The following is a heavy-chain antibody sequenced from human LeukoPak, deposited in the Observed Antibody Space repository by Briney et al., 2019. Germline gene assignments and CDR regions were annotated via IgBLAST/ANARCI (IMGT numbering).Heavy chain of an antibody. CDR3: AKQLGYCSDGSCYFPY. V-gene: IGHV3-23*01. CDR1: GFTFSSSA. Sequence: XRLSCAASGFTFSSSAMSWVRQAPGKGLEWVSAISNNGGYTYYADSVQGRFTISRDNSKSTLCLQMNSLRAEDTAVYYCAKQLGYCSDGSCYFPYWGQGTLVTVSS. CDR2: ISNNGGYT. J-gene: IGHJ4*02. D-gene: IGHD2-15*01.